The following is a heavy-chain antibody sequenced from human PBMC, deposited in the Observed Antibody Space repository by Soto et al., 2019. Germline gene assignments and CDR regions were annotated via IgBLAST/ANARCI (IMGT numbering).Heavy chain of an antibody. J-gene: IGHJ3*02. CDR2: IYYTGST. CDR3: ARRWGDAFDI. D-gene: IGHD3-16*01. V-gene: IGHV4-59*08. CDR1: GGSISSYY. Sequence: QVQLQESGPGLVKPSETLSLTCTVSGGSISSYYWSWIQQPPGKGLEWIGYIYYTGSTNYNPSLKSRVTISVDTSKNQFTLKLSSVTAADTAVYYCARRWGDAFDIWGKGTMVTVSS.